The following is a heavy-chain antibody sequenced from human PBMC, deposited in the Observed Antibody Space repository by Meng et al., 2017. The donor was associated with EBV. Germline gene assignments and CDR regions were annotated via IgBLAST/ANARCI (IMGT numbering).Heavy chain of an antibody. V-gene: IGHV1-3*01. J-gene: IGHJ5*02. Sequence: QVQLVQSGVEGKKPGASVKVSCKASGYTFTSYAMHWVRQAPGQRLEWMGWINAGNGNTKYSQKFQGRVTITRDTSASTAYMELSSLRSEDTAVYYCARRGGVADWFDPWGQGTLVTVSS. CDR3: ARRGGVADWFDP. D-gene: IGHD2-15*01. CDR1: GYTFTSYA. CDR2: INAGNGNT.